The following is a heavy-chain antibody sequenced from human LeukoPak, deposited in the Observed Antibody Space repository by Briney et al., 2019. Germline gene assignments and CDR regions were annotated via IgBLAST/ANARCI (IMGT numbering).Heavy chain of an antibody. CDR1: GGSINSRSHS. Sequence: SETLSLTCTVSGGSINSRSHSWSWVRQHPGKGLEWIGYIYYSGSTYYNPSLKSRVTISVDTSKNQFSLKMNSVTAADTAVYYCARAGRNWFDPWGQGTLVTVSS. V-gene: IGHV4-30-4*01. J-gene: IGHJ5*02. CDR3: ARAGRNWFDP. D-gene: IGHD6-19*01. CDR2: IYYSGST.